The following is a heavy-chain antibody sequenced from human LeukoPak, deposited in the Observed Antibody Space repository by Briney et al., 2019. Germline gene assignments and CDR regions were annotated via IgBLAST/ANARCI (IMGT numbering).Heavy chain of an antibody. CDR2: ISAYNGNT. J-gene: IGHJ4*02. V-gene: IGHV1-18*01. CDR3: ARVPTEPPRRGDY. CDR1: GYTFTSYG. Sequence: GASVTVSCKASGYTFTSYGISWVRQAPGQGLEWMGWISAYNGNTNYAQKLQGRVTMTTGTCTRRAYMELRSLRSDYTAVYYCARVPTEPPRRGDYWGQETLVTVSS. D-gene: IGHD5-12*01.